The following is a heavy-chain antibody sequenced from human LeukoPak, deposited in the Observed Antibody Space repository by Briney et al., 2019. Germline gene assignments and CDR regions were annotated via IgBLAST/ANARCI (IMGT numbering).Heavy chain of an antibody. Sequence: SVRVSCKASGGTFSSYAISWVRQAPEQGLEWMGGIIPIFGTANYAQKFQGRVTITADESTSTAYMELSSLRSEDTAVYYCARDLELAAAGFSYYYYMDVWGKGTTVTVSS. V-gene: IGHV1-69*13. J-gene: IGHJ6*03. CDR3: ARDLELAAAGFSYYYYMDV. CDR1: GGTFSSYA. D-gene: IGHD6-13*01. CDR2: IIPIFGTA.